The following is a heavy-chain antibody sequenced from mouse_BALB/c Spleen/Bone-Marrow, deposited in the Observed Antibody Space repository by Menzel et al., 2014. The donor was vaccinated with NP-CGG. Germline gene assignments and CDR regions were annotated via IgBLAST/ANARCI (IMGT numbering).Heavy chain of an antibody. V-gene: IGHV5-12*02. D-gene: IGHD2-14*01. Sequence: DVKLVESGGGLVQPGGSLKLSCATSGFTFSDYYMYWVRQTPEKRLEWVAYISNGGGSTYYPDTVKGRFTISRDNAKNTLYLQMSRLKSEDTAMYYCARGLYYRPFAYWGQGLWSLSLQ. CDR3: ARGLYYRPFAY. CDR1: GFTFSDYY. J-gene: IGHJ3*01. CDR2: ISNGGGST.